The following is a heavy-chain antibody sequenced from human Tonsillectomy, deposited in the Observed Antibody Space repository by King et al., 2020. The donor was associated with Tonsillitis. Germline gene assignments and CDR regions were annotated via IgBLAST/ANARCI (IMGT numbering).Heavy chain of an antibody. V-gene: IGHV3-11*01. CDR3: ARDQHTAAAAYYYYGMDV. Sequence: HVQLVESGGGLVKPGGSLRLSCAASGFTFSDYYMSWIRQAPGKGLEWVSYISSSGSTIYYADSVKGRFTISRDNAKNSLYLQMNSLRAEDTAVYYCARDQHTAAAAYYYYGMDVWGQGTTVTVSS. J-gene: IGHJ6*02. D-gene: IGHD6-13*01. CDR2: ISSSGSTI. CDR1: GFTFSDYY.